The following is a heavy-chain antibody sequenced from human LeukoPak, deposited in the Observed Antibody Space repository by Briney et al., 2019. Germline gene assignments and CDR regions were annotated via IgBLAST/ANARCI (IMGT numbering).Heavy chain of an antibody. J-gene: IGHJ6*04. Sequence: PGGSLRLSCAASGFTFSTYEINWGRQAPGKGLEWLSHISTSGSSIHYADSVKGRFTISRDNAKNSLYLQMNSLRAEDTAVYYCAELGITMIGGVWGKGTTVTISS. CDR2: ISTSGSSI. CDR3: AELGITMIGGV. D-gene: IGHD3-10*02. CDR1: GFTFSTYE. V-gene: IGHV3-48*03.